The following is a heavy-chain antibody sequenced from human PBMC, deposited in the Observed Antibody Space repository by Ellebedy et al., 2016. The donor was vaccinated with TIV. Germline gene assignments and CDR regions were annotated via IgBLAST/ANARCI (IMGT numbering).Heavy chain of an antibody. CDR3: ARAPTAAGTGADY. CDR1: GFTFSSYY. D-gene: IGHD6-13*01. CDR2: ISSDGSHI. V-gene: IGHV3-74*01. J-gene: IGHJ4*02. Sequence: PGGSLRLSCAASGFTFSSYYMHWVRQAPGKGLVWVSHISSDGSHINYADSVKGRFTISRDNAKNTLYLQMNSLRAEDTAVYYCARAPTAAGTGADYWGQGTLVTVSS.